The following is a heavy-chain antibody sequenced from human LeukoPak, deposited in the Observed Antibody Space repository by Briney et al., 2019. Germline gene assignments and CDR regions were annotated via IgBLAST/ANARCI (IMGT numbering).Heavy chain of an antibody. V-gene: IGHV1-18*01. Sequence: ASVKVSCKASGYTFTSYGISWVRQAPGQGPEWMGWISAYNGNTNYAQKLQGRVTMTTDTSTSTAYMELRSLRSDDTAVYYCARDKGSIAARPRWFDPWGQGTLVTVSS. D-gene: IGHD6-6*01. CDR1: GYTFTSYG. CDR2: ISAYNGNT. CDR3: ARDKGSIAARPRWFDP. J-gene: IGHJ5*02.